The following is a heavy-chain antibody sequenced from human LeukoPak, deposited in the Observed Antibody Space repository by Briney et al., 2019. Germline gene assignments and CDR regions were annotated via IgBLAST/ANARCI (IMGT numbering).Heavy chain of an antibody. J-gene: IGHJ6*03. CDR2: IYYSEST. V-gene: IGHV4-59*11. CDR1: GGSISSHY. CDR3: ARDKVDTAMVKYYYYMDV. D-gene: IGHD5-18*01. Sequence: SETLSLTCTVSGGSISSHYWSWIRQPPGEGLEWIGYIYYSESTNYNPSLKSRVTISVDTSKNQFSLKLSSVTAADTAVYYCARDKVDTAMVKYYYYMDVWGKGTTVTVSS.